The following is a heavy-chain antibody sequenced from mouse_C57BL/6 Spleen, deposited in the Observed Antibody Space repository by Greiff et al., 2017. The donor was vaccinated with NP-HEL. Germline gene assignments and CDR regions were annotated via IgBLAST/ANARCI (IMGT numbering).Heavy chain of an antibody. CDR3: AREALRRGYYAMDY. D-gene: IGHD1-2*01. CDR1: GYAFSSSW. CDR2: IYPGDGDT. Sequence: QVQLQQSGPELVKPGASVKISCKASGYAFSSSWMNWVKQRPGKGLEWIGRIYPGDGDTNYNGKFKGKATLTADKSSSTAYMQLSSLTSEDSAVYFCAREALRRGYYAMDYWGQGTSVTVSS. J-gene: IGHJ4*01. V-gene: IGHV1-82*01.